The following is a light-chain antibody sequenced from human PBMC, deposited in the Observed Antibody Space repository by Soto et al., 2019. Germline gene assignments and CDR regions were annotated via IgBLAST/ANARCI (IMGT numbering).Light chain of an antibody. CDR3: QQYGSS. J-gene: IGKJ1*01. V-gene: IGKV3-20*01. CDR2: GAS. Sequence: EIVMTQSPATLSVSPGERATLSCRASQSVSSSYLAWYQQKPGQAPRLLIYGASSRATGIPDRFSGSGSGTDFTLTISRLEPEDFAVYYCQQYGSSFGQGTKVDI. CDR1: QSVSSSY.